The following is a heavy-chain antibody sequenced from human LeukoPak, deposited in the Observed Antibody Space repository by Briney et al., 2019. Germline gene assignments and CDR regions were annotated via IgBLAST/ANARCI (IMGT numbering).Heavy chain of an antibody. CDR3: ARAWGIAVAPDY. V-gene: IGHV1-18*01. D-gene: IGHD6-19*01. CDR1: GCTFTSYG. CDR2: ISAYNVNT. Sequence: ASVKVSCKASGCTFTSYGISWVRQAPRQGLEWMGWISAYNVNTNYAQKLQGRVTMTTDTSTSTAYMELRSLRSDATAVYYCARAWGIAVAPDYWGQGTLVTVSS. J-gene: IGHJ4*02.